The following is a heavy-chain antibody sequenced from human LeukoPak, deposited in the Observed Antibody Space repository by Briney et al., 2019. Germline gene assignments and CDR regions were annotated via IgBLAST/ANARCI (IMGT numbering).Heavy chain of an antibody. V-gene: IGHV1-18*01. CDR2: ISAYNGNT. Sequence: ASVKVSCKASGYTFTSYGISWVRQAPGQGLEWMGWISAYNGNTNYAQKLQGRVTMTTDTSTSTAYTELRSLRSDDTAVYYCARATQWELLEFDYWGQGTLVTVSS. D-gene: IGHD1-26*01. CDR1: GYTFTSYG. J-gene: IGHJ4*02. CDR3: ARATQWELLEFDY.